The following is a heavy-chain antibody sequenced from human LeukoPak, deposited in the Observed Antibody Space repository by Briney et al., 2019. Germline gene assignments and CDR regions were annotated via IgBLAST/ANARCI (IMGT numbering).Heavy chain of an antibody. CDR3: AREIQSGSYYVGAFDI. D-gene: IGHD1-26*01. Sequence: ASVKVSCKASGYTFTSYDINWVRQATGQGLEWMGWMNPNSGNTGYAQKFQGRVTITRNTSISTAYMELSSLRSEDTAVYYCAREIQSGSYYVGAFDIWGQGTMVTVSS. CDR1: GYTFTSYD. J-gene: IGHJ3*02. V-gene: IGHV1-8*03. CDR2: MNPNSGNT.